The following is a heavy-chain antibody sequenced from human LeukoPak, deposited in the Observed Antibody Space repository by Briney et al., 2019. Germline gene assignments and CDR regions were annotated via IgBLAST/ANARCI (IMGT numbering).Heavy chain of an antibody. D-gene: IGHD2-2*01. CDR1: GYTFTNYG. J-gene: IGHJ6*03. CDR3: ARWGLVAPGTYYYYYMDV. Sequence: ASVKVCCKASGYTFTNYGVSWVRQAPGQGLEWMGWINAYNGDTHYAQNLQGRLTMTTDTSTSMAFMELRSLRPDDTAVYFCARWGLVAPGTYYYYYMDVWGRGTTVTVSS. V-gene: IGHV1-18*01. CDR2: INAYNGDT.